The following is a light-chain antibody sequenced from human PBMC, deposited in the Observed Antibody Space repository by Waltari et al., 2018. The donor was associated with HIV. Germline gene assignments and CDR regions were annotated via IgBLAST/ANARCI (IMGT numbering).Light chain of an antibody. V-gene: IGLV2-8*01. CDR2: DVI. CDR3: SSHAGSKVV. J-gene: IGLJ2*01. CDR1: SRDVGGSNY. Sequence: QSALTQSPSASGSPGQSVTLSCTGTSRDVGGSNYVSWHQQHPGQAPKLMIYDVIKRPSGVPDRFSGSKSGNTASLTVSGPQPEDEADYYCSSHAGSKVVFGGGTRLTVL.